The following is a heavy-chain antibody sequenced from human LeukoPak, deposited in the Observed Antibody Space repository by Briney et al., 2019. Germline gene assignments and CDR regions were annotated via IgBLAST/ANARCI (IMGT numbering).Heavy chain of an antibody. CDR1: GVTFSSHW. V-gene: IGHV3-7*04. CDR2: IKQDGSER. D-gene: IGHD5-24*01. Sequence: GGSLRLSCVVSGVTFSSHWMSWVRQAPGKGLEWVANIKQDGSERYYVDSVKGRFTTSRDNAKNSLYLQMNSLRAEDTAIYYCTRVGYIDEGIDYWGQGTLVTVSS. J-gene: IGHJ4*02. CDR3: TRVGYIDEGIDY.